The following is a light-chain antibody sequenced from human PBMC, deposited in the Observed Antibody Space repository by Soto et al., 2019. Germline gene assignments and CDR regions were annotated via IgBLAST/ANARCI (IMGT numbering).Light chain of an antibody. Sequence: QSALTQPASVSGSPGQSITISCTGTSRDVGTYNLVSWYQHHPGKAPKLMIYEGTQRPSGVSDRFAGSKSGNTASLTISGLQAEDEADYYCCSYGGITPFLVFGGGTKLTVL. CDR1: SRDVGTYNL. J-gene: IGLJ2*01. V-gene: IGLV2-23*03. CDR2: EGT. CDR3: CSYGGITPFLV.